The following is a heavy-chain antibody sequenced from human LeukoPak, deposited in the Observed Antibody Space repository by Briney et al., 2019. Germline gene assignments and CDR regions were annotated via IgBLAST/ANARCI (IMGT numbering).Heavy chain of an antibody. CDR2: ISSSSTTI. CDR3: VTDWPVH. Sequence: GGSLRLSCGASGFTFSTYGMNWVRRAPGKGLEWISFISSSSTTIYYRDSVKGRFVISRDSAKSSLYLQMNSPRVEDTAVYYCVTDWPVHWGQGTLVTVSS. V-gene: IGHV3-48*04. J-gene: IGHJ4*02. CDR1: GFTFSTYG. D-gene: IGHD2-21*01.